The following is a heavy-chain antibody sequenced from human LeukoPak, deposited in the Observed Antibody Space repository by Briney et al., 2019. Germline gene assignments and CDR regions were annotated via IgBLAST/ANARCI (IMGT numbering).Heavy chain of an antibody. CDR3: ARDRKTYYYGSGSYRTPTDDAFDI. Sequence: ASVKVSCKASGYTFTSYDINWVRQATGQGLEWMGWMNPNSGNTGYAQKFQGRVTMTRNTSISTAYMELSSLRSEDTAVYYCARDRKTYYYGSGSYRTPTDDAFDIWGQGTMVTVSS. D-gene: IGHD3-10*01. V-gene: IGHV1-8*01. J-gene: IGHJ3*02. CDR2: MNPNSGNT. CDR1: GYTFTSYD.